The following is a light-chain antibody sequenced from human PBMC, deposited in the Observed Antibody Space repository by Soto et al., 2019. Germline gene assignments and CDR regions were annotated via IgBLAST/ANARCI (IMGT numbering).Light chain of an antibody. CDR3: CSYAGSDSVL. Sequence: QSALTQPASVSGSPGQSITISCSGSSSDVGSYNPVSWYQQHPGKAPKLLIYGDNEQPSGSSDRFSGSRSGNTASLTISGLQAEDEADYYCCSYAGSDSVLFGGGTKLTVL. CDR2: GDN. J-gene: IGLJ3*02. CDR1: SSDVGSYNP. V-gene: IGLV2-23*01.